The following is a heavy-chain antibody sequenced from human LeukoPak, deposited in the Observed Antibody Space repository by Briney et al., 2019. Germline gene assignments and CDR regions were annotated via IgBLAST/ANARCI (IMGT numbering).Heavy chain of an antibody. Sequence: SETLSLTCAVYGGSFSGYYWSWIRQPPGKGLEWIGEINHSGSTNYNPSLKSRVTISVDTSKNQFSLKLSSVTAADTAVYYCASDFPDSSGYYPLGYWGQGTLVTVSS. CDR1: GGSFSGYY. CDR2: INHSGST. V-gene: IGHV4-34*01. D-gene: IGHD3-22*01. CDR3: ASDFPDSSGYYPLGY. J-gene: IGHJ4*02.